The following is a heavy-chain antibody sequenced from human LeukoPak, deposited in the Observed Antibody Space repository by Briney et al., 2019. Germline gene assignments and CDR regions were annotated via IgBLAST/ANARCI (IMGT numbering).Heavy chain of an antibody. V-gene: IGHV3-21*01. CDR1: GFTFSSYS. Sequence: GGSLRLSCTASGFTFSSYSMNWVRQAPGKGLEWVSSISSSSSYIYYADSVKGRFTISRDNAKNSLYLQMNSLRAEDTAVYYCARDGTGWGAFDIWGQGTMVTVSS. CDR3: ARDGTGWGAFDI. CDR2: ISSSSSYI. D-gene: IGHD1/OR15-1a*01. J-gene: IGHJ3*02.